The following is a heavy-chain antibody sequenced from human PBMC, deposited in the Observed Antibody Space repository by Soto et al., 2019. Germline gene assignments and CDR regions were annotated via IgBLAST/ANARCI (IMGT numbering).Heavy chain of an antibody. Sequence: PGGSLRLSCAASEFTFIHYSMNWVRQAPGKGLEWISYISSSGNTRYYADSVKGRFTISRDDAKNSLYLQMNSLRVDDTALYYCARRAQNATPRTSAMDVWGQGTTVTVSS. CDR2: ISSSGNTR. CDR3: ARRAQNATPRTSAMDV. J-gene: IGHJ6*02. V-gene: IGHV3-48*01. D-gene: IGHD1-1*01. CDR1: EFTFIHYS.